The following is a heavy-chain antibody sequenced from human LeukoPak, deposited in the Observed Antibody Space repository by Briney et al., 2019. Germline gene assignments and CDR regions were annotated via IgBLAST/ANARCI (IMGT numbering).Heavy chain of an antibody. CDR3: AKDSPPQRITMVRGVIISFFDY. CDR2: ISGSGGTT. V-gene: IGHV3-23*01. J-gene: IGHJ4*02. D-gene: IGHD3-10*01. CDR1: GFTFSSYA. Sequence: GGSLRLSCAASGFTFSSYAMSWVRQAPGKGLEWVSAISGSGGTTYYADSVKGRFTISRDNSKNTLYLQMNSLRAEDTAVYYCAKDSPPQRITMVRGVIISFFDYWGQGTLVTVSS.